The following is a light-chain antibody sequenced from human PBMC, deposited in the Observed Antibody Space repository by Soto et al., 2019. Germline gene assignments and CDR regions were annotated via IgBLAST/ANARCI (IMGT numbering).Light chain of an antibody. J-gene: IGKJ1*01. CDR1: QTVSSNY. CDR3: QQYGSSPRT. CDR2: GAS. V-gene: IGKV3-20*01. Sequence: EIVLTQSPGTLSLSPGERATLSCRASQTVSSNYLAWYQQKLGQAPRLLIYGASSRATGIPDRFSGSGSGTDFTLTISRPEPEDFALYYCQQYGSSPRTFGQGTKVEIK.